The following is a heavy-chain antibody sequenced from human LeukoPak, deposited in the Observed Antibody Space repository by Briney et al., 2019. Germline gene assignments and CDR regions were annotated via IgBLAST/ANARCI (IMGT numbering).Heavy chain of an antibody. CDR1: GFTFSNYA. CDR2: ISSSSSYI. CDR3: ARLPGGGYCSSTSCHYYFDY. V-gene: IGHV3-21*01. D-gene: IGHD2-2*01. J-gene: IGHJ4*02. Sequence: GGSLRLSCAASGFTFSNYAMNWVRQAPGKGLEWVSSISSSSSYIYYADSVKGRFTISRDNAKNSLYLQMNSLRAEDTAVYYCARLPGGGYCSSTSCHYYFDYWGQGTLVTVSS.